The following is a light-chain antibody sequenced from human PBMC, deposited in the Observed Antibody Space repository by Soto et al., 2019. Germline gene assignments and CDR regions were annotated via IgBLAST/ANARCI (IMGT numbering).Light chain of an antibody. CDR1: SSDVGGYKY. CDR2: EVT. V-gene: IGLV2-8*01. Sequence: QSALTQPPSASGSPGQSVTISCTGTSSDVGGYKYVSWYQQHPDKAPKLMIFEVTKRPSGVPGRFSGSKSGNTASLTVSGLQAEEAAYYYCSSYAGNSNVVFGGGTKLTVL. J-gene: IGLJ2*01. CDR3: SSYAGNSNVV.